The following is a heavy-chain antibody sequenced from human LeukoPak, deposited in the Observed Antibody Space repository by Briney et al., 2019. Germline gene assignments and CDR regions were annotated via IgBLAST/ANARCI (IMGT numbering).Heavy chain of an antibody. J-gene: IGHJ6*03. V-gene: IGHV4-4*02. D-gene: IGHD2-2*01. CDR3: ARHCSSTSCYYYYMDV. Sequence: SETLSLTCAVSGGSISSSNWWSWVRQPPGKGLEWIGEIYHSGSANYNPSLKSRVTISVDKSKNQFSLKLSSVTAADTAVYYCARHCSSTSCYYYYMDVWGKGTTVTVSS. CDR1: GGSISSSNW. CDR2: IYHSGSA.